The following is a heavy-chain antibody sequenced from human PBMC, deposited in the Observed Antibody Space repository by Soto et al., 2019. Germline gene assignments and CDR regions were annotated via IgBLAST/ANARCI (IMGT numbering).Heavy chain of an antibody. CDR2: ISAYNGNT. Sequence: AAVKVSCEACGDSFTSNGISWVRQAPGQGLEWMGWISAYNGNTNYAQKLQGRVTMTTDTSTSTAYMELRSLRSDDTAVYYCARGVYDSSGYIGYWGQGTLVTVSS. J-gene: IGHJ4*02. CDR3: ARGVYDSSGYIGY. D-gene: IGHD3-22*01. CDR1: GDSFTSNG. V-gene: IGHV1-18*01.